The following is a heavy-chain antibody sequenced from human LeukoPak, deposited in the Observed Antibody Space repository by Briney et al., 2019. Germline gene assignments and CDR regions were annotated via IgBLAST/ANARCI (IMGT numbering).Heavy chain of an antibody. J-gene: IGHJ6*03. Sequence: GGSLRLSCAASGFTFSSYEMNWVRQAPGKGLERVSYISSSGSTIYYADSVKGRFTISRDNAKNSLYLQMNSLRAEDTAVYYCARGFYGDYKGRLVPGFMDVWGKGTTVTISS. D-gene: IGHD4-17*01. CDR1: GFTFSSYE. CDR2: ISSSGSTI. CDR3: ARGFYGDYKGRLVPGFMDV. V-gene: IGHV3-48*03.